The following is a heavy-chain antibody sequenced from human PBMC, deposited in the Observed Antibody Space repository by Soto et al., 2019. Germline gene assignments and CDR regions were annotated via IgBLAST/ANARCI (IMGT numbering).Heavy chain of an antibody. J-gene: IGHJ4*02. CDR2: ITPIFGTA. Sequence: QVQLVQSGAEVKKPGSSVKVSCKASGGTFSSYAISWVRQAPGQGLEWMGGITPIFGTANYAQKFQGRVTITADESTSTAYMELSSLRSEDTAVYYCASGMITFGGVIGPADYWGQGTLVTVSS. D-gene: IGHD3-16*02. V-gene: IGHV1-69*12. CDR3: ASGMITFGGVIGPADY. CDR1: GGTFSSYA.